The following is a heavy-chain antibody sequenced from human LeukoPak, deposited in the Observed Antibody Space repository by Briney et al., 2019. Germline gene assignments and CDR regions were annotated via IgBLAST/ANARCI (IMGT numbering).Heavy chain of an antibody. CDR2: ISSSSSYT. CDR1: GFTFSDYY. Sequence: GGSLRLSCAASGFTFSDYYMSWIRQAPGKGLEWVSYISSSSSYTNYADSVKGRFTISRDNAKNSLYLQMNSLRAEDTAVYYCARGGDNIVVVVAATHDAFDIWGQGTMDTVSS. J-gene: IGHJ3*02. D-gene: IGHD2-15*01. CDR3: ARGGDNIVVVVAATHDAFDI. V-gene: IGHV3-11*05.